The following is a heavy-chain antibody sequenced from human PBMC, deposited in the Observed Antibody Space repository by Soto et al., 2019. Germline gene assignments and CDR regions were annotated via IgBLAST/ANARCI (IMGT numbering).Heavy chain of an antibody. CDR3: VKDGSPVAGTFFDD. J-gene: IGHJ4*02. V-gene: IGHV3-23*01. CDR1: GFTFRTYA. D-gene: IGHD6-19*01. CDR2: ISGSGGRT. Sequence: EVQLLESGGGVVQPGGSLRLSCAASGFTFRTYAMNWVRQAPGKGLEWVSAISGSGGRTDYADSVKGHFTISRDNSKNTLYLQMNSLRAEDTAVYYCVKDGSPVAGTFFDDWGQGTLVTVSS.